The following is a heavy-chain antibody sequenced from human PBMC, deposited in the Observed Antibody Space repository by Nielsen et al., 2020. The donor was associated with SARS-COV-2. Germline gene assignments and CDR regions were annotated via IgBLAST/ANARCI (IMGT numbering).Heavy chain of an antibody. CDR2: ISYDGSNK. J-gene: IGHJ6*02. CDR3: AKDRIDYDFWSGSGRMDV. D-gene: IGHD3-3*01. CDR1: GFTFSSYA. Sequence: GESLKISCAASGFTFSSYAMHWVRQAPGKGLEWVAVISYDGSNKYYADSVKGRFTISRDNSKNTLYLQMNSLRAEDTAVYYCAKDRIDYDFWSGSGRMDVWGQGTTVTVSS. V-gene: IGHV3-30-3*01.